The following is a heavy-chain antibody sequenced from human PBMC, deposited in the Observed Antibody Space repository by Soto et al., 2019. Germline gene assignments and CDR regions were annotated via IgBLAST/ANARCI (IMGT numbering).Heavy chain of an antibody. Sequence: GGSLRLSCAASGFTFSNAWINWVRQAPGKGLEWVGRIKSKTDGGTTDFAAPVKGRFAISRDDSKNIAYMQMNSLKIEDTAVFYCSTDSYSDMTVVRLDNWGHGTLVTVSS. CDR2: IKSKTDGGTT. CDR1: GFTFSNAW. CDR3: STDSYSDMTVVRLDN. V-gene: IGHV3-15*07. J-gene: IGHJ4*01. D-gene: IGHD3-22*01.